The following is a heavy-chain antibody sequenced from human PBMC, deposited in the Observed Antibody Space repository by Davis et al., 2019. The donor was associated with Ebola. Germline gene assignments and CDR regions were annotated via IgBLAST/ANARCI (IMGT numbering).Heavy chain of an antibody. J-gene: IGHJ4*02. CDR1: GFTFSSYE. D-gene: IGHD2-15*01. Sequence: GSLRLSCAASGFTFSSYEMNWVRQTPGKGLEWVSHISDDSSSTYYADSVKGRFTISRDNAKNSLYLQMNTLRAHDTAVYYCARDTTLAGGGQNYWGQGTLVTVSS. CDR3: ARDTTLAGGGQNY. CDR2: ISDDSSST. V-gene: IGHV3-48*03.